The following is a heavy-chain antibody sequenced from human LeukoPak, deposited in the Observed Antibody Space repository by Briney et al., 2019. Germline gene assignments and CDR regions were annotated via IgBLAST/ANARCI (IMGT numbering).Heavy chain of an antibody. Sequence: PSETLSLTCAVYGGSFSGYYWSWIRQPPGKGLEWIGEINHSGSTNYNPSLKSRVTISVDTSKNQFSLKLSSVTAADTAVYYCARGTGSIVVVPAAMFRGYYYFDYWGQGTLVTASS. V-gene: IGHV4-34*01. J-gene: IGHJ4*02. CDR3: ARGTGSIVVVPAAMFRGYYYFDY. CDR1: GGSFSGYY. CDR2: INHSGST. D-gene: IGHD2-2*01.